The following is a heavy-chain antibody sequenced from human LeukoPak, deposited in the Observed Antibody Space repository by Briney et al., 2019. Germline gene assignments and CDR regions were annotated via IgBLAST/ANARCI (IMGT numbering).Heavy chain of an antibody. CDR2: INPNSGGT. CDR1: GYTFTVYY. Sequence: GASVKVSSKASGYTFTVYYMHWVRQAPGQGLEWMGWINPNSGGTNYAQKFQGRVTMTRDTSISTAYMELSRLRSDDTAVYYCARSPVVVPAAARGYNWFDPWGQGTLVTVSS. D-gene: IGHD2-2*01. J-gene: IGHJ5*02. V-gene: IGHV1-2*02. CDR3: ARSPVVVPAAARGYNWFDP.